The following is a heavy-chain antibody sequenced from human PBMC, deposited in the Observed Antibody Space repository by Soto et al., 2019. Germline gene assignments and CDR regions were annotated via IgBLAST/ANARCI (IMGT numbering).Heavy chain of an antibody. CDR3: SRGGVAAAAIDT. J-gene: IGHJ4*02. CDR1: GFTFSSYG. V-gene: IGHV3-33*01. Sequence: QLKLVESGGGVVQPGRSLRLSCAASGFTFSSYGMHWVRQAPGKGLEWVAIVWYDGSRQYYTDSLKGRFTISRDNSKNMVYLHKTSLRAEDTAVYYWSRGGVAAAAIDTWGQGTLVNVSS. D-gene: IGHD2-2*02. CDR2: VWYDGSRQ.